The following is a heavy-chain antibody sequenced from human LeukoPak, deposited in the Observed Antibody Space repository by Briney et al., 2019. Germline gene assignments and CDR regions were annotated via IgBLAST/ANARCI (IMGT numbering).Heavy chain of an antibody. CDR1: GFTFSSYG. CDR2: ISYDGSNK. CDR3: AKIPWYYDSSGYSLDY. V-gene: IGHV3-30*18. J-gene: IGHJ4*02. Sequence: GRSLRLSCAASGFTFSSYGMHWVRRAPGKGLEWVAVISYDGSNKYYADSVKGRFTISRDNSKNTLYLRMNSLRAEDTAVYYCAKIPWYYDSSGYSLDYWGQGTLVTVSS. D-gene: IGHD3-22*01.